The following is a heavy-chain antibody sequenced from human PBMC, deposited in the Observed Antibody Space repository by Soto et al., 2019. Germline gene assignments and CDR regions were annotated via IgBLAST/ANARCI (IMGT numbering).Heavy chain of an antibody. Sequence: QVQLVESGGGVVQPGRSLRLSCAASGFTFSSYAMHWVRQAPGQGLEWVAVISYDGSNKYYADSVKGRFTISRDNSKNTLYLQMNSLSAEDTAVYYCARVASYDFLTHYSDYWGQGTLVTVSS. J-gene: IGHJ4*02. CDR2: ISYDGSNK. CDR3: ARVASYDFLTHYSDY. CDR1: GFTFSSYA. V-gene: IGHV3-30-3*01. D-gene: IGHD3-3*01.